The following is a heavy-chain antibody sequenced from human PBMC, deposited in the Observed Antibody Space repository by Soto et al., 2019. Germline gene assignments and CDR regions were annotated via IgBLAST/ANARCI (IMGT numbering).Heavy chain of an antibody. D-gene: IGHD2-21*02. CDR3: AKARHSGDFAGSYDS. V-gene: IGHV3-23*01. Sequence: GGSLRLSCAASGFSFIDYAISWVRQVPGRGLEYVAGIGGRGGNAFYADSMKGRFSISRDNSKNTVYLHMHNLRVDDSAMYYCAKARHSGDFAGSYDSWGQGTLVTVS. CDR2: IGGRGGNA. CDR1: GFSFIDYA. J-gene: IGHJ5*02.